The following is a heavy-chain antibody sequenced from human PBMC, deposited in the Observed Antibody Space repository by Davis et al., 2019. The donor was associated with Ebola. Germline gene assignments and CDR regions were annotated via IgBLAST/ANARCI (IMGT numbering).Heavy chain of an antibody. J-gene: IGHJ5*02. V-gene: IGHV3-21*04. CDR3: AKDHLFGVVIPGNWFDP. CDR1: GFTFSSYS. CDR2: ISSSSSYI. Sequence: GESLKISCAASGFTFSSYSMNWVRQAPGKGLEWVSSISSSSSYIYYADSVKGRFTISRDNAKNSLYLQMNSLRAEDTAVYYCAKDHLFGVVIPGNWFDPWGQGTLVTVSS. D-gene: IGHD3-3*01.